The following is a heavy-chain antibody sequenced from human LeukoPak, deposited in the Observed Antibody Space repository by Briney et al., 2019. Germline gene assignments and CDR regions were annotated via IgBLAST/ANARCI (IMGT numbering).Heavy chain of an antibody. J-gene: IGHJ4*02. CDR1: GFTFSSYA. Sequence: GGSLRLSCAASGFTFSSYAMHWVRQAPGKGLEGVAVISYDGSNKYYADSVKGRFTISRDNSKNTLYLQMNSLRAEDTAVYYCARGPYSSGWYIFHYWGQGTLVTVSS. CDR3: ARGPYSSGWYIFHY. CDR2: ISYDGSNK. D-gene: IGHD6-19*01. V-gene: IGHV3-30*04.